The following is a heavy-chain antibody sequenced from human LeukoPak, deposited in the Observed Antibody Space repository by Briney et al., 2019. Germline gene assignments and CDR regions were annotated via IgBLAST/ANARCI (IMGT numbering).Heavy chain of an antibody. V-gene: IGHV4-59*11. CDR2: IYYSGST. Sequence: PSETLSLTCTVSGGSISSHYWSWIRQPPGKGLEWIGYIYYSGSTNYNPSLKSRVTISVDTSKNQFSLKLSSVTAADTAVYYCARSPRGPPPPRYFDYWAQETLVTVPS. CDR1: GGSISSHY. CDR3: ARSPRGPPPPRYFDY. D-gene: IGHD3-16*01. J-gene: IGHJ4*02.